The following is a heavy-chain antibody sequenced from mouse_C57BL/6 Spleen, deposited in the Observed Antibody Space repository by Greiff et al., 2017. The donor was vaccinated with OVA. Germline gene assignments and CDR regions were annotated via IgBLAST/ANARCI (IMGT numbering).Heavy chain of an antibody. CDR3: ARGEGNYDYVFFDY. CDR2: IYPGSGNT. J-gene: IGHJ2*01. CDR1: GYTFTDYY. V-gene: IGHV1-84*01. Sequence: QVQLKESGPELVKPGASVKISCKASGYTFTDYYINWVKQRPGQGLEWIGWIYPGSGNTKYNEKFKGTATLTVDTSSSTAYMQLSSLTSEDSAVYFCARGEGNYDYVFFDYWGQGTTLAVSS. D-gene: IGHD2-4*01.